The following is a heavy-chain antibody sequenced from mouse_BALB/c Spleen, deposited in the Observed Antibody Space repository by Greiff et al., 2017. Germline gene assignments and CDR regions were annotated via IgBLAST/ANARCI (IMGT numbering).Heavy chain of an antibody. Sequence: EVKLVESGGGLVKPGGSLKLSCAASGFAFSSYDMSWVRQTPEKRLEWVAYISSGGGSTYYPDTVKGRFTISRDNAKNTLYLQMSSLKSEDTAMYYCARHGVITTDAMDYWGQGTSVTVSS. CDR3: ARHGVITTDAMDY. D-gene: IGHD1-1*01. J-gene: IGHJ4*01. V-gene: IGHV5-12-1*01. CDR1: GFAFSSYD. CDR2: ISSGGGST.